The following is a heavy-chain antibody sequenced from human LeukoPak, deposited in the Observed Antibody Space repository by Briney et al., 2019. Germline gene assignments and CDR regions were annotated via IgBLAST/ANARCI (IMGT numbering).Heavy chain of an antibody. D-gene: IGHD1-26*01. CDR1: GFTFSSYA. Sequence: PGGSLRLSCAASGFTFSSYAMGWVRQAPGKGLEWVSAISGSGGSTYYADSVKGRFTISRDDSMDTLYLQMNSLRAEDTAVYYCAKDRGNFPYYCDYWGQGTLVTVSS. V-gene: IGHV3-23*01. CDR3: AKDRGNFPYYCDY. J-gene: IGHJ4*02. CDR2: ISGSGGST.